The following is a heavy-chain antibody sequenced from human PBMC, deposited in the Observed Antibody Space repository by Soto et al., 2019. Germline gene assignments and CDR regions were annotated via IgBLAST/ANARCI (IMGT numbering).Heavy chain of an antibody. CDR3: ARNEYSTTFYYYGMDV. CDR2: IIPIFGTA. D-gene: IGHD6-6*01. Sequence: GASVKVSCKASGGTFSSYAITWVRHAPGQGLEWMGRIIPIFGTANYNQKFQGRVTITADESTSTAYMELSSLRSEDTAVYYCARNEYSTTFYYYGMDVWGQGTTVTVSS. V-gene: IGHV1-69*13. J-gene: IGHJ6*02. CDR1: GGTFSSYA.